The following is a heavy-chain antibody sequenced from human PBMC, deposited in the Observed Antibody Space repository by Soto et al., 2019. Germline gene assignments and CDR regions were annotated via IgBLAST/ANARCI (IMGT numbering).Heavy chain of an antibody. D-gene: IGHD3-10*01. CDR2: INSDGSST. CDR1: GFTFSSYW. V-gene: IGHV3-74*01. J-gene: IGHJ4*02. Sequence: EVQLVESGGGLVQPGGSLRLSCAASGFTFSSYWMHWVRQAPVKGLVWVSRINSDGSSTSYADSVKGRFTISRDNAKNTLYLQMNSLRAEDTAVYYCARGGVLLWFGELATLDYWGQGTLVTVSS. CDR3: ARGGVLLWFGELATLDY.